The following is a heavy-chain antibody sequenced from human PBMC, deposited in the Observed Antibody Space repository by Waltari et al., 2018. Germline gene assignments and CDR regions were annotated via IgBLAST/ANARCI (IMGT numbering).Heavy chain of an antibody. D-gene: IGHD2-21*02. V-gene: IGHV3-48*04. J-gene: IGHJ4*02. CDR2: ISSSSSTI. CDR1: GFTSSTYS. CDR3: ARDNDYYFDY. Sequence: EVQLVESGGGLVQPGGSLRLSCAASGFTSSTYSMNWVRQAPGKGLEWVSYISSSSSTIYYADSVKGRFTFSRDNAKNSLYLQMNSLRAEDTAVYYCARDNDYYFDYWGQGTLVTVSS.